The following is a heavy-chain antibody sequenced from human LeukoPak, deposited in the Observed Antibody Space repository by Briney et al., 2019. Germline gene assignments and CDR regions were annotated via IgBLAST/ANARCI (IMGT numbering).Heavy chain of an antibody. CDR2: IYTSGST. D-gene: IGHD2-2*01. CDR3: ARQGVVVVPAATRRYYYYYYMDV. Sequence: SGTLSLTCTVSGGSISSYYWSWIRQPPGKGLEWIGYIYTSGSTNYNPSLKSRVTKSVDTSKNQFSLKLSSVTAADTAVYYCARQGVVVVPAATRRYYYYYYMDVWGKGTTVTVSS. CDR1: GGSISSYY. J-gene: IGHJ6*03. V-gene: IGHV4-4*09.